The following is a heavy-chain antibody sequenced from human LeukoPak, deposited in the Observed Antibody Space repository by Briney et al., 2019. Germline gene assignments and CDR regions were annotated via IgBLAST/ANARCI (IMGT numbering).Heavy chain of an antibody. CDR2: IKQDGSEK. CDR1: GFTFSSYW. Sequence: GGSLRLSCAASGFTFSSYWMSWVRQAPGKGLEWVANIKQDGSEKYYVDSVKGRFTISRDNANNSLYLQMNSLRAEDTALYYCARDAYYYYYMDVWGKGTTVTVSS. CDR3: ARDAYYYYYMDV. V-gene: IGHV3-7*03. J-gene: IGHJ6*03.